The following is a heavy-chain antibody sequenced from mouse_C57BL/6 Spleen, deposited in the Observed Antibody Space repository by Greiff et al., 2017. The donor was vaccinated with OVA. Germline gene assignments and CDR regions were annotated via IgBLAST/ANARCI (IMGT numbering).Heavy chain of an antibody. J-gene: IGHJ2*01. Sequence: DVKLQESGAELVRPGASVKLSCTASGFNIKDDYMHWVKQRPEQGLEWIGWIDPENGDTEYASKFQGKATITADTSSNTAYLQLSSLTSEDTAVYYCTTWGTLYYFDYWGQGTTLTVSS. D-gene: IGHD2-14*01. CDR1: GFNIKDDY. CDR2: IDPENGDT. CDR3: TTWGTLYYFDY. V-gene: IGHV14-4*01.